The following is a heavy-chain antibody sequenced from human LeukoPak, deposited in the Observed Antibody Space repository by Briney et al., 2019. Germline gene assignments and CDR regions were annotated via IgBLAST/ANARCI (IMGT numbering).Heavy chain of an antibody. V-gene: IGHV4-38-2*01. J-gene: IGHJ4*02. CDR2: IYHSGST. CDR3: ARNRGYYDSSGYYAVDY. Sequence: PSETLSLTCAVSGYSISSGYYWGWIRQPPGKGLEWIGSIYHSGSTYYNPSLKSRVTISVDTSKNQFSLKLSSVTAADTAVYYCARNRGYYDSSGYYAVDYWGQGTLVTVSS. D-gene: IGHD3-22*01. CDR1: GYSISSGYY.